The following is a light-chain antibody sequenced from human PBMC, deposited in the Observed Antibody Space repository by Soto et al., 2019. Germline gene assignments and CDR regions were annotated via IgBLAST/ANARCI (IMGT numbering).Light chain of an antibody. CDR2: HNN. V-gene: IGLV1-44*01. J-gene: IGLJ3*02. CDR3: ATWNDSLNGVV. CDR1: TSNVGRNA. Sequence: QSVLTQPPSASGTPGQGVTISCSGSTSNVGRNAVNWYQQLPGTAPKLPIYHNNQRPSGVPDRFSASKSGASASLAISGLQSEDEADYYCATWNDSLNGVVFGGGTKVTVL.